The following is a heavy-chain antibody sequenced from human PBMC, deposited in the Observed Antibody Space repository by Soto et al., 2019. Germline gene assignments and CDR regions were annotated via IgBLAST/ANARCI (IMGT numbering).Heavy chain of an antibody. J-gene: IGHJ4*02. CDR3: ARDYYGSGSPPNY. CDR2: IYSGGST. D-gene: IGHD3-10*01. V-gene: IGHV3-53*01. Sequence: GGSLRLSCAASGFTVSSNYMSWVRQAPGKGLEWVSVIYSGGSTYYADSVKGRFTISRHNSKNTLYLQMNSLRAEDTAVYYCARDYYGSGSPPNYWGQGTLVTVSS. CDR1: GFTVSSNY.